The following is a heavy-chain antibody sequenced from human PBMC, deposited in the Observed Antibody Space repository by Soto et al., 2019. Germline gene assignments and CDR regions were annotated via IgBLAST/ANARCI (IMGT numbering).Heavy chain of an antibody. V-gene: IGHV3-53*04. J-gene: IGHJ3*02. Sequence: EVQLVESGGGFVQPGGSLRLSCAASGFTVSSKYMTWVRQAPGKGLDWVSIIYSGGSTYYGDSVKGRFTISRHNSKNTLYLQMSSLRAEDTAVYCCARGGSGWKGALDIWGQGTMVTVSS. CDR1: GFTVSSKY. CDR3: ARGGSGWKGALDI. D-gene: IGHD6-19*01. CDR2: IYSGGST.